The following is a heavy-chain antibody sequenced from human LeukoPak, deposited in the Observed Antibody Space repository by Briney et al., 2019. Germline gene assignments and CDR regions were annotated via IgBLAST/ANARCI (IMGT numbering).Heavy chain of an antibody. V-gene: IGHV3-15*01. CDR1: GFTFSNAW. Sequence: KAGGSLRLSCAASGFTFSNAWMSWVRQAPGKGLEWVGHIKSKTDGGTTDYAAPVKGRFTISRDDSKITLYLQMNSPKTEDTAVYYCSRQQLVLDYWGQGTLVTVSS. D-gene: IGHD6-13*01. CDR3: SRQQLVLDY. CDR2: IKSKTDGGTT. J-gene: IGHJ4*02.